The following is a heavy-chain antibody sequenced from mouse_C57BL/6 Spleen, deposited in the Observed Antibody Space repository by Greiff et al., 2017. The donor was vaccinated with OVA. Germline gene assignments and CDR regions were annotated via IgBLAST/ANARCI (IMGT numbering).Heavy chain of an antibody. CDR3: ARDHHYYGSSLYYAMDY. Sequence: QVQLQQSGPELVKPGASVKISCKASGYAFSSSWMNWVKQRPGKGLEWIGRIYPGDGDTNYNGKFKGKATLTADKSSSTAYMQLSSLTSEDSAVYFCARDHHYYGSSLYYAMDYWGQGTSVTVSS. V-gene: IGHV1-82*01. J-gene: IGHJ4*01. CDR1: GYAFSSSW. CDR2: IYPGDGDT. D-gene: IGHD1-1*01.